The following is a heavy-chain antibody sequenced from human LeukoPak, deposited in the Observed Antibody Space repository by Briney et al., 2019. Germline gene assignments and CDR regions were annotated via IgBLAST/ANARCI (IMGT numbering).Heavy chain of an antibody. CDR1: GYTFTSYD. V-gene: IGHV1-8*01. D-gene: IGHD3-10*01. Sequence: ASVKVSCKASGYTFTSYDINWVRQATGQGLEWMGWMNPNSGNTGYAQKFQGRVTMTRNTSISTAYMELSSLRSEDTAVYYCAGRITMVRGAPDGSFDYWGQGTLVTVSS. CDR2: MNPNSGNT. CDR3: AGRITMVRGAPDGSFDY. J-gene: IGHJ4*02.